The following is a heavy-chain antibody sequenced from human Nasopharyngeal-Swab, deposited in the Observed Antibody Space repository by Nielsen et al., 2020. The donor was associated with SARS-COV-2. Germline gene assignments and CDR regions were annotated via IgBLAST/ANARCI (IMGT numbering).Heavy chain of an antibody. D-gene: IGHD3-22*01. CDR2: ISYDGSNK. J-gene: IGHJ4*02. CDR1: GFTFSRYT. CDR3: ASTPLDSSGYYYAFHY. Sequence: GKSLKISCAASGFTFSRYTMHWVRQAPGKGLEWVAVISYDGSNKYYADSVKGRFTISRDISKNTLYLQMNSLRAEDTAVFYCASTPLDSSGYYYAFHYWGRGTLVTVSS. V-gene: IGHV3-30-3*01.